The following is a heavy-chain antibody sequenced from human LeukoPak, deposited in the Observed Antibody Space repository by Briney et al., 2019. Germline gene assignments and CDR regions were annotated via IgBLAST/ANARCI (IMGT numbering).Heavy chain of an antibody. J-gene: IGHJ4*02. CDR2: IYYSGST. CDR3: XXHLSLTFDY. CDR1: GGSISSYY. V-gene: IGHV4-59*08. Sequence: PSETLSLTCTVSGGSISSYYWSWIRQPPGKGLEWIGYIYYSGSTNYNPSLKSRVTISVDTSKNQFSLKLSSVTAADTAVYYCXXHLSLTFDYWGQGTLVTASS.